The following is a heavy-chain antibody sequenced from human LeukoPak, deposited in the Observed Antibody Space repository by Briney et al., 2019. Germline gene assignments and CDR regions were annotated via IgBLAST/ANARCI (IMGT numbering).Heavy chain of an antibody. Sequence: PSETLSLTCAVYGGSFSGYYWSWIRQPPGKGREWIGEINHSGSTNYNPSLKSRVTISVDTSKNQFSLKLSSVTAADTAVYYCARGIQLWSIPYYYYMDVWGKGTTVTVSS. CDR1: GGSFSGYY. V-gene: IGHV4-34*01. J-gene: IGHJ6*03. CDR2: INHSGST. CDR3: ARGIQLWSIPYYYYMDV. D-gene: IGHD5-18*01.